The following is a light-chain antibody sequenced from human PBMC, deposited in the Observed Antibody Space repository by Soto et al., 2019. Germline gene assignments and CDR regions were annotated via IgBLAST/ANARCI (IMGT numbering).Light chain of an antibody. CDR3: QQYESLPLT. J-gene: IGKJ5*01. V-gene: IGKV1-33*01. CDR2: DAS. Sequence: DVQITQSPASLSASVGDSVTITCPASQDINKNLIWYQQKPGKAPKLLIYDASDLETGVPSRFSGSGSGTGFTFTISSLQPEDFATYYCQQYESLPLTFGQGTRLEIK. CDR1: QDINKN.